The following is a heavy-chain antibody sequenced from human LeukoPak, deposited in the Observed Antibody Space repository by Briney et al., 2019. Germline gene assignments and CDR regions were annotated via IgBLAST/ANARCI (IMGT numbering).Heavy chain of an antibody. Sequence: PGGSLRLSCAASGFTFSNYNMNWVRQTPGKGLGWVSPIGSSSNSINYADSVKGPSTLSTDKAKNSLYLHMNTLRAEDTAVYTSARGSNNWYSGYWGQGTLVTVSS. CDR1: GFTFSNYN. CDR2: IGSSSNSI. CDR3: ARGSNNWYSGY. D-gene: IGHD1-20*01. V-gene: IGHV3-21*01. J-gene: IGHJ4*02.